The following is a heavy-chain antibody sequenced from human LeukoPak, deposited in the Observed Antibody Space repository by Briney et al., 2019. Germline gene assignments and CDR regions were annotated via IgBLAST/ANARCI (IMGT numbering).Heavy chain of an antibody. J-gene: IGHJ4*02. D-gene: IGHD6-19*01. CDR2: ISAHNGNT. Sequence: GASVKVSCKASGYTFTSYGISWVRQAPGQGLEWMGWISAHNGNTNYAQEVQGRVTLTTDTSTSTAYMELRSLRPDDTAVYYCARARGATSGWYNYWGQGTLVTVSS. V-gene: IGHV1-18*01. CDR3: ARARGATSGWYNY. CDR1: GYTFTSYG.